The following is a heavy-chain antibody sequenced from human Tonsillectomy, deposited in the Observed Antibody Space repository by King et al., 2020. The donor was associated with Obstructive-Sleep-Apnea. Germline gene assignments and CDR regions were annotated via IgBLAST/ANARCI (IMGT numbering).Heavy chain of an antibody. Sequence: QLVQSGAEVKKPGESLRISCKGSGYSFTSYWISWVRQMLGKGLEWMWRIDPSDSYLNYSPSFQGHVTIPADKSIRTAYLQWSSLKASDTAMYYCARGLYGAINEGPDYWGQGTLVTVSS. CDR2: IDPSDSYL. V-gene: IGHV5-10-1*01. CDR3: ARGLYGAINEGPDY. CDR1: GYSFTSYW. D-gene: IGHD4-17*01. J-gene: IGHJ4*02.